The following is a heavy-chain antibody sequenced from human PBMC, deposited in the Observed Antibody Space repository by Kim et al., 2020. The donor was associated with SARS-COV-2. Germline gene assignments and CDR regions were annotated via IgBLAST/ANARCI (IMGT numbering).Heavy chain of an antibody. V-gene: IGHV3-23*01. Sequence: SADPRKGLFTISRDNSKNTLYLQMNSLRAEDTAVYYCAKVPDSSSLWFDPWGQGTLVTVSS. J-gene: IGHJ5*02. D-gene: IGHD6-13*01. CDR3: AKVPDSSSLWFDP.